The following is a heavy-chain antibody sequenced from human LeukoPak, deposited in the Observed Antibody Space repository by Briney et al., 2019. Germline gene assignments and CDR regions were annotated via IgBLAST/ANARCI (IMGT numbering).Heavy chain of an antibody. Sequence: GGSLRLSCVASGFTFSNYWMHWVRQAPGKGLVWVSRIKFDGIEINYADSVTGRFTISRDNAKNTLYLQMTSLRAEDTALYYCATGGTYWSTWTGHWGQGTLVTVSS. CDR1: GFTFSNYW. CDR3: ATGGTYWSTWTGH. J-gene: IGHJ4*02. CDR2: IKFDGIEI. V-gene: IGHV3-74*01. D-gene: IGHD3-10*01.